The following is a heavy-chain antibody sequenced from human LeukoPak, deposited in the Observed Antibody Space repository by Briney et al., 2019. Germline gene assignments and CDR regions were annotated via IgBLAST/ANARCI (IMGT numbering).Heavy chain of an antibody. CDR1: GFTFSSYG. J-gene: IGHJ4*02. Sequence: PGGSLRLSCAASGFTFSSYGMHWVRQAPGKGLEWVAFIRYDGSNKYYADSVKGRFTISRDNSKNTLYLQMNSLRAEDTAVYYCAKDRRLSWYFDYWGQGTLVTVSS. V-gene: IGHV3-30*02. D-gene: IGHD6-6*01. CDR2: IRYDGSNK. CDR3: AKDRRLSWYFDY.